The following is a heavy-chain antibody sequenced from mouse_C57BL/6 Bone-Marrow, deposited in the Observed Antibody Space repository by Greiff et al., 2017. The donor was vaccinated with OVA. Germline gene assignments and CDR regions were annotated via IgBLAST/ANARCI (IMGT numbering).Heavy chain of an antibody. CDR2: ISDGGSYT. D-gene: IGHD3-1*01. Sequence: DVMLVESGGGLVKPGGSLKLSCAASGFTFSSYAMSWVRQTPEKRLEWVATISDGGSYTYYPDNVKGRFTISRDNAKNNLYLQMSHLKSEDTAMYYCARDRDLGPFYAMDYWGQGTSVTVSS. V-gene: IGHV5-4*01. CDR1: GFTFSSYA. J-gene: IGHJ4*01. CDR3: ARDRDLGPFYAMDY.